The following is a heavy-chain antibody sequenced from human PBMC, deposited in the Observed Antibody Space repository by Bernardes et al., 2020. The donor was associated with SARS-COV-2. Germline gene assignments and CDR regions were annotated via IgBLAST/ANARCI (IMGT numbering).Heavy chain of an antibody. CDR3: ARVIDSSGYYYGPRHFDL. CDR2: IKQDGSEK. Sequence: VWSLRLSCAASGFTFSRYWMSWVRQAPGKGLEWVANIKQDGSEKYYVDSVKGRFTISRDNAKNSLYLQMNSLRAEDTAVYYCARVIDSSGYYYGPRHFDLWGRGTLVTVSS. D-gene: IGHD3-22*01. V-gene: IGHV3-7*01. CDR1: GFTFSRYW. J-gene: IGHJ2*01.